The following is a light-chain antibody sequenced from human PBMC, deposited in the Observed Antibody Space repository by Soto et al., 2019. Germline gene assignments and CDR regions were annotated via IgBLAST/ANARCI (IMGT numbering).Light chain of an antibody. V-gene: IGKV3-11*01. CDR2: DAS. J-gene: IGKJ2*02. CDR3: QERSVWPLCT. CDR1: QSVGTY. Sequence: IVLTQSPATLSLSPGERATLSCRASQSVGTYLAWYQQKPGQAPRLLIYDASNRAIGVPARFTGSGSGTDFTLTISNREPEDVSVYYCQERSVWPLCTFGRGTRLEI.